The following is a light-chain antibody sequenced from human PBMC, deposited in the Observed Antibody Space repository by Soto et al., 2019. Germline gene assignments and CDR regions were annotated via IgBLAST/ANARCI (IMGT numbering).Light chain of an antibody. V-gene: IGLV2-23*01. CDR1: SSAVGTFRL. J-gene: IGLJ1*01. CDR2: EGS. CDR3: CSSEPGRTIV. Sequence: QSVLAQPASVSGSPGQSITISCTGSSSAVGTFRLVSWYQHHPGKVPKLIIYEGSKRPSGVSNRFSGSEPGNTASLTISGLQAEDEADYYCCSSEPGRTIVFGIGLNVTVL.